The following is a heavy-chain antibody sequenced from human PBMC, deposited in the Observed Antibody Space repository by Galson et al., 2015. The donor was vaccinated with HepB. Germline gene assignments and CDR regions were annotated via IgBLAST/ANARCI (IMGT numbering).Heavy chain of an antibody. J-gene: IGHJ4*02. CDR1: GCCLSRYG. CDR2: ISSNGYMI. Sequence: SLRLSCAVSGCCLSRYGRHWVRQAPGKGLEWISYISSNGYMIYYAESVKGRFTVSRDNARDSLYLQMNSLRVEDTAVYYCVRDDALWSWYFDSWGQGILVTVSS. D-gene: IGHD3-10*01. V-gene: IGHV3-48*04. CDR3: VRDDALWSWYFDS.